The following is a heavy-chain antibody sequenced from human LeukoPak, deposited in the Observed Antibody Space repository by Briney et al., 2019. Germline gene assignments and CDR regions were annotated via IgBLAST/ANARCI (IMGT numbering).Heavy chain of an antibody. CDR2: MNPNSGNT. Sequence: GASVKVSCKASGYTFTSYDINWVRQATGQGLEWMGWMNPNSGNTGYAQKFQGRVTMTRNTSISTAYMELSSLRSEDTAVYYCARGSYYDSKLRAASDIWGQGTMVTVSS. V-gene: IGHV1-8*01. J-gene: IGHJ3*02. CDR1: GYTFTSYD. D-gene: IGHD3-22*01. CDR3: ARGSYYDSKLRAASDI.